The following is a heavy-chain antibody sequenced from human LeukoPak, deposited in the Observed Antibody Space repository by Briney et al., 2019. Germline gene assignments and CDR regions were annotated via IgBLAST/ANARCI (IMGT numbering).Heavy chain of an antibody. Sequence: SETLSLTCTVSGGSINSYYWSWIRQFAGKGLEWIGRIYSSGSTNYNPSLKSRVTMSVDTSKNQLSLKLSSVTAADTAVYYCARGYYDILTGYYIDSWGQGTLVTVSS. CDR2: IYSSGST. V-gene: IGHV4-4*07. J-gene: IGHJ5*01. CDR1: GGSINSYY. D-gene: IGHD3-9*01. CDR3: ARGYYDILTGYYIDS.